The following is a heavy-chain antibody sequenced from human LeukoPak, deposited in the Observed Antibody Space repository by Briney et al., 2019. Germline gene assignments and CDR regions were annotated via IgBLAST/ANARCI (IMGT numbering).Heavy chain of an antibody. D-gene: IGHD6-19*01. CDR3: ARDRAEQWLVPSTDY. Sequence: SETLSLTCAVYGGSFSGYYWSWIRQPPGKGLEWIGEINHSGSTNYNPSLKSRVTISVDTSKNQFSLKLSSVTAADTAVYYCARDRAEQWLVPSTDYWGQGTLVTVSS. CDR2: INHSGST. CDR1: GGSFSGYY. V-gene: IGHV4-34*01. J-gene: IGHJ4*02.